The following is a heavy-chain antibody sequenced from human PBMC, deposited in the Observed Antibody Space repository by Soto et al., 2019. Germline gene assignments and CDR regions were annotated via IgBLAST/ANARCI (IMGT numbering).Heavy chain of an antibody. J-gene: IGHJ4*02. CDR3: ARDPVWMRLDY. CDR2: ISSSGSTI. CDR1: GFTFSTYE. Sequence: EVQVVESGGGLVQPGGSLRLSCAASGFTFSTYEMNWVRQAPGKGLEWVSFISSSGSTIYYADSVKGRFTISRDNAKNSLYLQMNSLRAEDTAVYYCARDPVWMRLDYWGQGTLVTVSS. D-gene: IGHD2-2*03. V-gene: IGHV3-48*03.